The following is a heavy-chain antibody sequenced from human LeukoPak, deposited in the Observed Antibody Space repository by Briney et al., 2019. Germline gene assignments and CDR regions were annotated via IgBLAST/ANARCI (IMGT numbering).Heavy chain of an antibody. D-gene: IGHD2-15*01. CDR3: ARHDRACSGGICYLFDY. J-gene: IGHJ4*02. Sequence: SETLSLTCTVSGGSISSSTYYWGWIRQPPGKGLEWIGNIYYSGSTYSNPSLKSRVTISVDTSKNQFSLKLSSVTAADTAVYYCARHDRACSGGICYLFDYWGQGPLVTVSS. CDR2: IYYSGST. CDR1: GGSISSSTYY. V-gene: IGHV4-39*01.